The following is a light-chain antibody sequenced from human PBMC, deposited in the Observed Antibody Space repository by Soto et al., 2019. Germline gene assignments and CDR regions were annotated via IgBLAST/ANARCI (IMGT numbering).Light chain of an antibody. CDR3: QQYDTSPPLS. CDR2: GAS. J-gene: IGKJ4*01. V-gene: IGKV3-20*01. Sequence: EIVLTQSPGTLSLSPGDRATLSCRASQSVTSNDLAWYQQKPGQAPRLLLYGASRRAIGIPDRFSGSGSGTDFTLTISRLEPEVFAVYYCQQYDTSPPLSFGGGTKVAIK. CDR1: QSVTSND.